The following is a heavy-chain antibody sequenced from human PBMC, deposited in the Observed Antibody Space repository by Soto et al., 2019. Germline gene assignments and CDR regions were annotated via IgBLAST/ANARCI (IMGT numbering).Heavy chain of an antibody. J-gene: IGHJ4*02. Sequence: EVQLVESGGGLIQPGGSLRLSCAVSGFTVSSNYMSWVRQAPGKGLEWVSVIYSGGRTYYADSVKGRFTISRDNSKKALYLQMSSLRAEDTAVYYCARDGAYCGGDCQGGFDYWGQGTLVTVSS. V-gene: IGHV3-53*01. CDR1: GFTVSSNY. CDR2: IYSGGRT. D-gene: IGHD2-21*02. CDR3: ARDGAYCGGDCQGGFDY.